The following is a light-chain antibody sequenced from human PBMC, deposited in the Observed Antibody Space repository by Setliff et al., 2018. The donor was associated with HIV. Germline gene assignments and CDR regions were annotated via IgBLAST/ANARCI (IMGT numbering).Light chain of an antibody. CDR3: TSYTSSNTYV. Sequence: QSALTQPASVSGSPGQSITISCTGISSDVGGYYSVSWYQQHPGKAPKLMIYDVINRPSGVSNRFSGSRSGNTASLTISGLQVEDEADYFCTSYTSSNTYVFGTGTKVTVL. V-gene: IGLV2-14*03. CDR1: SSDVGGYYS. CDR2: DVI. J-gene: IGLJ1*01.